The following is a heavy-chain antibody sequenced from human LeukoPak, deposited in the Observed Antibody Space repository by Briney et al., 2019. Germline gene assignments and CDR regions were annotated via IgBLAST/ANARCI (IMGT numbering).Heavy chain of an antibody. D-gene: IGHD2-8*02. J-gene: IGHJ5*02. Sequence: PGGSLRLSCAASGFTFSSYEMNWVCQAPGKGLEWVSYIGRSGSPIYYADSVKGRFTISRDNAKNSVYLQMNSLRAEDTGVYYCARDLFSTGNWFDPWGQGTLVTVSS. CDR1: GFTFSSYE. CDR2: IGRSGSPI. CDR3: ARDLFSTGNWFDP. V-gene: IGHV3-48*03.